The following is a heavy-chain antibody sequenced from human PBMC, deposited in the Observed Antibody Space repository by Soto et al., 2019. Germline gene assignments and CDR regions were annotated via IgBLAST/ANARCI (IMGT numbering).Heavy chain of an antibody. D-gene: IGHD3-10*01. Sequence: EVQLVESGGGLVQPGGSLRLSCAASGFTFNSYTMNWVRQAPGKGLEWVSYISSSSSTIYYADSVKGRFTISRDNAKYSQYLQMNSMRDEETAVYYCARAGYYGSGILLWGQGTLVTVSS. CDR3: ARAGYYGSGILL. J-gene: IGHJ4*02. CDR2: ISSSSSTI. V-gene: IGHV3-48*02. CDR1: GFTFNSYT.